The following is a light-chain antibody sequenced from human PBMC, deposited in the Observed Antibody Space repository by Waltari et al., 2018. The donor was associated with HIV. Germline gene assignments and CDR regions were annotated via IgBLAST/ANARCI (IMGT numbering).Light chain of an antibody. CDR3: QQYDSSPWT. CDR1: QSILHSSNNKNY. V-gene: IGKV4-1*01. CDR2: WAS. Sequence: QSPDSLAVSLGERATINCKSSQSILHSSNNKNYLAWYQQKPGQPPKLLIYWASTRESGVPDRFSGSGSGTDFTLTISSLQAEDVAVYYCQQYDSSPWTFGQGTKVENK. J-gene: IGKJ1*01.